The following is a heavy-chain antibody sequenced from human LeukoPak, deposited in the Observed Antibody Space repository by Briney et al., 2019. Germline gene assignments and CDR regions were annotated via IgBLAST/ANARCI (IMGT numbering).Heavy chain of an antibody. CDR2: ISSSSSYI. CDR3: ARDVRRDSSGVIQH. D-gene: IGHD3-22*01. Sequence: GGSQRLSCAASGFTFSSYSMNWVRQAPGKGLEWVSSISSSSSYIYYADSVKGRFTISRDNAKNSLYLQMNSLRAEDTAVYYCARDVRRDSSGVIQHWGQGTLVTVSS. CDR1: GFTFSSYS. J-gene: IGHJ1*01. V-gene: IGHV3-21*01.